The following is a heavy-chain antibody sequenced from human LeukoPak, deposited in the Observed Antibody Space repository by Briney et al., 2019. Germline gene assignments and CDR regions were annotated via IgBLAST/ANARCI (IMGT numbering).Heavy chain of an antibody. CDR3: ARYIVARAFDI. Sequence: TLSLTCTVSGGSISSGDYYWSWIRQPPGKGLEWIGYIYYSGSTYYSSSLKSRVTISVDTSKNQFSLKLSSVTAADTAVYYCARYIVARAFDIWGQGTMVTVSS. J-gene: IGHJ3*02. D-gene: IGHD2-21*01. V-gene: IGHV4-30-4*01. CDR2: IYYSGST. CDR1: GGSISSGDYY.